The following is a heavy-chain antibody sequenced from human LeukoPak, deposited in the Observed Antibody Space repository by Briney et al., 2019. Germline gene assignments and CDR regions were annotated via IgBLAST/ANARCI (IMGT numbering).Heavy chain of an antibody. Sequence: GGSLGLSCAASGFTFNIYAMSWVRQAPGKGLEWVSAISETSRKTYYADSVKGRFTISRDNSKNTLYLQMNGLRDEDTAVYYCVQEARGDGYKLAPVAEHWGQGTLVTVSS. V-gene: IGHV3-23*01. CDR3: VQEARGDGYKLAPVAEH. CDR2: ISETSRKT. J-gene: IGHJ1*01. CDR1: GFTFNIYA. D-gene: IGHD5-24*01.